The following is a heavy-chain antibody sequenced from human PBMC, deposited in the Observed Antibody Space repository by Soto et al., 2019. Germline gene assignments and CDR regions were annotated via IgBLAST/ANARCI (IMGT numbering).Heavy chain of an antibody. CDR2: IDPSDSYT. Sequence: GESLKISCKGSGYNFTSYWISWVRQMPGKGLEWMGRIDPSDSYTKYSQSFQGHVTISADKSISSAYLQWSSLKASDTALYYCARRAINNADDYYYGMDIWGQGTTVTVSS. CDR1: GYNFTSYW. D-gene: IGHD1-26*01. V-gene: IGHV5-10-1*01. CDR3: ARRAINNADDYYYGMDI. J-gene: IGHJ6*02.